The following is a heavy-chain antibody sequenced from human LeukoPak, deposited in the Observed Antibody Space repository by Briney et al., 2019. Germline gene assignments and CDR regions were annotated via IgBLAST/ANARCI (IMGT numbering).Heavy chain of an antibody. CDR2: IKTDGSIT. V-gene: IGHV3-74*01. D-gene: IGHD2-15*01. CDR3: ASPYCSGGSCYLASFDS. Sequence: PGGSLRLSCAASGFTFISYWMHWVRQAPGKGPVWVSRIKTDGSITTYADSVKGRFTISRDNAKNTLYLQMNSLRAEDTAVYYCASPYCSGGSCYLASFDSWGQGNLVTVSS. CDR1: GFTFISYW. J-gene: IGHJ4*02.